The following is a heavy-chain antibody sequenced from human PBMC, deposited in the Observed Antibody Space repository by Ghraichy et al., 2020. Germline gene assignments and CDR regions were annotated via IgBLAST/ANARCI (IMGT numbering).Heavy chain of an antibody. J-gene: IGHJ3*01. Sequence: GGSLRLSCAASGFTFSSYAMSWVRQAPGKGLEWVSAISGSGGSTYYADSVKGRFTISRDNSKNTLYLQMNSLRAEDTAVYYSAKDMVRGVIITWGQGTMVTVSS. CDR3: AKDMVRGVIIT. CDR2: ISGSGGST. V-gene: IGHV3-23*01. CDR1: GFTFSSYA. D-gene: IGHD3-10*01.